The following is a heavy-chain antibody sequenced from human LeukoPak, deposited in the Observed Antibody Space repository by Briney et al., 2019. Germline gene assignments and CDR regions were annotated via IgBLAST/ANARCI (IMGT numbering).Heavy chain of an antibody. J-gene: IGHJ4*02. D-gene: IGHD2-21*01. CDR2: ISDSGNT. Sequence: GGSLILSCAASGFTLSSYAMSWVRQAPGKGLEWVSAISDSGNTYHADSVKGRFTISRDSSKNTLFLQMNRLRPEDAAVYYCAKAPVTTCRGAYCYPFDYWGQGTLVTASS. V-gene: IGHV3-23*01. CDR3: AKAPVTTCRGAYCYPFDY. CDR1: GFTLSSYA.